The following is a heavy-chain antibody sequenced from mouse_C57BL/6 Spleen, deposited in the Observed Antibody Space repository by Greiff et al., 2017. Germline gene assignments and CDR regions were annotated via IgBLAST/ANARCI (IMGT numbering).Heavy chain of an antibody. CDR1: GYTFTSYW. V-gene: IGHV1-72*01. J-gene: IGHJ1*03. CDR3: ARTFTTVVARDWYFEV. Sequence: QVQLQQPGAELVKPGASVKLSCQASGYTFTSYWMHWVKQRPGRGLEWIGRIDPNSGGTKYNEKFKSKATLTVDKPSSTAYMQLSSLTSEDSAVSYCARTFTTVVARDWYFEVWGTGTTVTVSS. D-gene: IGHD1-1*01. CDR2: IDPNSGGT.